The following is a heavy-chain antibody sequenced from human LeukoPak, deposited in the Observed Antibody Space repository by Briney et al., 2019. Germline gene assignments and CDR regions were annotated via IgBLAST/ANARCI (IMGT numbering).Heavy chain of an antibody. CDR3: ARARSSCGYGDAFDI. D-gene: IGHD5-18*01. J-gene: IGHJ3*02. V-gene: IGHV3-74*01. CDR2: INSDGSST. CDR1: GFTFSSYW. Sequence: GGSLRLSCAASGFTFSSYWMHWVRQAPGKGLVWVSRINSDGSSTSYADSVKGRFTISRDNSKNTLYLQMNSLRAEDTAVYYCARARSSCGYGDAFDIWGQGTMVTVSS.